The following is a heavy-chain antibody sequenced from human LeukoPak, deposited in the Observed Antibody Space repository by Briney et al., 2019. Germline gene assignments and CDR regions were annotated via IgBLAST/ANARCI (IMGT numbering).Heavy chain of an antibody. J-gene: IGHJ5*02. D-gene: IGHD4-23*01. CDR1: GGTFSSYA. V-gene: IGHV1-69*04. CDR2: IIPIFGIA. CDR3: ARDRVYGGNPGGRNWFDP. Sequence: GASVKVSCKASGGTFSSYAISWVRQAPGQGLEWMGRIIPIFGIANYAQKFQGRVTITADKSTSTAYMELSSLRSEDTAVYYCARDRVYGGNPGGRNWFDPWGQGTLVTVSS.